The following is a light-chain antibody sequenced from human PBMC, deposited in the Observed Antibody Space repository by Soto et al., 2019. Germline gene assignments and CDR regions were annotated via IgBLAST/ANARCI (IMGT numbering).Light chain of an antibody. J-gene: IGLJ1*01. Sequence: QSVLTQPPSVSGAPGQRVTISCTGSSSNIGAGYDVHWYQQLPVTAPKLLIYGNSNRPSGVPDRFSGSKSGTSASLAITGLQAEDEADYYCQSYDSSLSGHYVFGTGTQLTVL. CDR1: SSNIGAGYD. CDR3: QSYDSSLSGHYV. V-gene: IGLV1-40*01. CDR2: GNS.